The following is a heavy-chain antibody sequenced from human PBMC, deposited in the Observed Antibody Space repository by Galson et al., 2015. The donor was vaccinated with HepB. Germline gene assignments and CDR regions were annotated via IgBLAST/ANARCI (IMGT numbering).Heavy chain of an antibody. V-gene: IGHV2-70*11. CDR1: GFSLSTSGVG. CDR3: ARTIASTGHDAFDI. CDR2: IDWDDDK. Sequence: PALVKPTQTLTLTCTFSGFSLSTSGVGVGWIRQPPGKALEWLARIDWDDDKYYSTSLKTRLTISKDTSKNQVVLTMTDMDPVDTATFYCARTIASTGHDAFDIWGQGTMVTVSS. J-gene: IGHJ3*02. D-gene: IGHD6-13*01.